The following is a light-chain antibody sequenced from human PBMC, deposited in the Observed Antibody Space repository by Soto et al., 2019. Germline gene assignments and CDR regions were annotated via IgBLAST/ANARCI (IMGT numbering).Light chain of an antibody. J-gene: IGKJ2*01. Sequence: DIQMTQSPSFLSASVGDRVTISCRASQSVSTCLAWYQQKPGQVPKLLVFEASTLQRGVPSRFSGSGSGTDFTLTISSLQSDDFATSSCQHYDSHRGSFGQGTKLEIK. CDR3: QHYDSHRGS. V-gene: IGKV1-5*01. CDR2: EAS. CDR1: QSVSTC.